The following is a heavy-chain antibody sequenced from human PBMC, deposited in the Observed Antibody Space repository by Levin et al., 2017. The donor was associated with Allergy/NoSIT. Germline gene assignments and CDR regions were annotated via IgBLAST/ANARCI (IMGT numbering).Heavy chain of an antibody. CDR1: GFSFKSAW. D-gene: IGHD4-11*01. V-gene: IGHV3-15*01. CDR2: IKSSADGGTT. J-gene: IGHJ4*02. CDR3: TSEALTTG. Sequence: PGGSLRLSCAASGFSFKSAWMSWVRQAPGKGLEWVGRIKSSADGGTTDYAAPVKGRFTISRDDSKNTMYLQMSSLQTEDTALYYCTSEALTTGWGQGTLVTVSS.